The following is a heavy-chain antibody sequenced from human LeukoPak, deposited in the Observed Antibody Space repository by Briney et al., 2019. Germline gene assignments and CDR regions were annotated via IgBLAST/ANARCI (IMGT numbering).Heavy chain of an antibody. CDR2: IIPIFGTA. D-gene: IGHD3-10*01. V-gene: IGHV1-69*05. CDR1: GYTFTNYD. J-gene: IGHJ4*02. CDR3: ARYYPPRYYFDY. Sequence: ASVKVSCKASGYTFTNYDINWVRQATGQGLEWMGGIIPIFGTANYAQKFQGRVTITTDESTSTAYMELSSPRSEDTAVYYCARYYPPRYYFDYWGQGTLVTVSS.